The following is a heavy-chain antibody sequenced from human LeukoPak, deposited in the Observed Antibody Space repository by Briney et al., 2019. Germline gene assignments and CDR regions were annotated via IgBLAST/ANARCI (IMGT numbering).Heavy chain of an antibody. CDR3: ARVYRSGDFDY. Sequence: GGSLRLSCAASGFTFSSYSMNWIRQAPGKGLEWVSSISSSSTYIYYADSVKGRFTISRDNAKNSLYLQMNSLRAEDTAVYYCARVYRSGDFDYWGQGTLVTVSS. CDR1: GFTFSSYS. CDR2: ISSSSTYI. D-gene: IGHD6-19*01. V-gene: IGHV3-21*01. J-gene: IGHJ4*02.